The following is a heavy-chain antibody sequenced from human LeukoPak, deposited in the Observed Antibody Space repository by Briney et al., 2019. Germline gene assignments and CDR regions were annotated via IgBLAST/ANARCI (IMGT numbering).Heavy chain of an antibody. Sequence: ASVKVSCKVSGYTLTEVSMHWVRQAPGKGLEWMGGFDPEDGETIYAQKFQGRVTMTEDTSTDTAYMELSSLRSEDTAVYYCATVMTTWASEYYGMDDWGQGTTVTVSS. V-gene: IGHV1-24*01. CDR1: GYTLTEVS. CDR2: FDPEDGET. CDR3: ATVMTTWASEYYGMDD. J-gene: IGHJ6*02. D-gene: IGHD4-17*01.